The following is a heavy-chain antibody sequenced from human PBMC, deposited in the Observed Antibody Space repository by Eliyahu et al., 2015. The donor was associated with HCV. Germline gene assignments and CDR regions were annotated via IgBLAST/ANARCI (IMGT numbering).Heavy chain of an antibody. CDR3: ARDYGDYGWFDP. CDR1: GYTFTSYY. Sequence: QVQLVQSGAEVKKPGASVKVSCKASGYTFTSYYMHLGATGPWTRRLRGGVKTTRGGSTSYAQKFQGRVTMTRDTSTSTVYMELSSLRSEDTAVYYCARDYGDYGWFDPWGQGTLVTVSS. J-gene: IGHJ5*02. CDR2: TTRGGST. V-gene: IGHV1-46*01. D-gene: IGHD4-17*01.